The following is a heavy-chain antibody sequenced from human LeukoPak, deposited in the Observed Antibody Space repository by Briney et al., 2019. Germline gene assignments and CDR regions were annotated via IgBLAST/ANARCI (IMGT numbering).Heavy chain of an antibody. D-gene: IGHD6-13*01. CDR1: GGSISSSNW. J-gene: IGHJ3*01. V-gene: IGHV4-4*02. CDR3: ARSFGGRTIVAGAYV. Sequence: SETLSLTCAVSGGSISSSNWWSWVRQPPGKGLEWIGEIYHNGSTNYNPSLKSRVTISVDKSKNQFSLKLSSVTAADTAVYYCARSFGGRTIVAGAYVWGQGTMVTVSS. CDR2: IYHNGST.